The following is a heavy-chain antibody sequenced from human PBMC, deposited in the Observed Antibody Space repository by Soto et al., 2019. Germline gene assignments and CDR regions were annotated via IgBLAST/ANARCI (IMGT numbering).Heavy chain of an antibody. CDR3: ARKRGDHPTAMVSRFDP. V-gene: IGHV4-4*02. J-gene: IGHJ5*02. D-gene: IGHD5-18*01. Sequence: QVQLQESGPGLVKPSGTLSLTCAVSGGSISSSNWWSWVRQPPGKGLEWIGEIYHSGSTNYNPSLKSRVTISVDKSKNQFSLKLSSVTAADTAVYYCARKRGDHPTAMVSRFDPWGQGTLVTVSS. CDR1: GGSISSSNW. CDR2: IYHSGST.